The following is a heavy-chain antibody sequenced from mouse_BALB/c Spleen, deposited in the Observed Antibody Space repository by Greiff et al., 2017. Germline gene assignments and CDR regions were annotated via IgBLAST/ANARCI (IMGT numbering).Heavy chain of an antibody. CDR2: IDPETGGT. Sequence: VKLVESGAELVRPGASVTLSCKASGYTFTDYEMHWVKQTPVHGLEWIGAIDPETGGTAYNQKFKGKATLTADKSSSTAYMELRSLTSEDSAVYYCEGGRYDALAYWGQGTLVTVSA. CDR1: GYTFTDYE. D-gene: IGHD2-14*01. CDR3: EGGRYDALAY. V-gene: IGHV1-15*01. J-gene: IGHJ3*01.